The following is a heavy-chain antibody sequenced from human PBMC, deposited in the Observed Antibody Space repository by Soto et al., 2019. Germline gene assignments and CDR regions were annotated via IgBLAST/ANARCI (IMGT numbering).Heavy chain of an antibody. D-gene: IGHD4-4*01. V-gene: IGHV1-8*01. CDR3: ARVRSNRNYYYYMDV. CDR1: GFTFTSYD. CDR2: MNPNSGNT. Sequence: ASVKVSCKASGFTFTSYDINWVRHATGQGPEWMGWMNPNSGNTGYAQKFQGRVTMTRNTSISTAYMELSSLRSEDTAVYYCARVRSNRNYYYYMDVWGKGTTVTVSS. J-gene: IGHJ6*03.